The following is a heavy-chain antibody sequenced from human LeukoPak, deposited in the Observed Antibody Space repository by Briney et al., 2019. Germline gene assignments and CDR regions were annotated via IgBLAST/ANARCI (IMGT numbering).Heavy chain of an antibody. CDR1: GFTFSSYA. J-gene: IGHJ5*02. Sequence: GGSLRLSCAASGFTFSSYAMHWVRQTPGKGLEWVAVISYDGSNKYYADSVKGRFTISRDNSKNTLYLQMNSLRPGDTAVYYCARGIVVVVAATSNWFDPWGQGTLVTVSS. CDR3: ARGIVVVVAATSNWFDP. D-gene: IGHD2-15*01. V-gene: IGHV3-30*04. CDR2: ISYDGSNK.